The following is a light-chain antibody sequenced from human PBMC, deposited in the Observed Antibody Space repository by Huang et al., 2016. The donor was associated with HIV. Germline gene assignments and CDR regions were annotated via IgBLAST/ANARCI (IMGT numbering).Light chain of an antibody. Sequence: EIVLTQSPGTLSLSPGERATLSCRASQSVSSTFLAWSQQKPGQSPRLLIYGASNRATGIPDRFSGSGSGTDFTLTISRLEPEDFAVYHCQQYDSSPMYTFGQGTKLEIK. CDR1: QSVSSTF. V-gene: IGKV3-20*01. J-gene: IGKJ2*01. CDR2: GAS. CDR3: QQYDSSPMYT.